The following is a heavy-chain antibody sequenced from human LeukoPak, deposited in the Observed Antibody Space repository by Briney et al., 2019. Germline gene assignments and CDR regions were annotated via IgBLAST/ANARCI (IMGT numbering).Heavy chain of an antibody. Sequence: GASVKVSCKASGYTFTSYGISWVRQAPGQGLEWMGWISAYNGNTNYAQKLQGRVTMTTDTSTSTAYMELRSLRSDDTAVYYCARDSYDCWSGSHGYMDVWGKGTTVTVSS. CDR3: ARDSYDCWSGSHGYMDV. V-gene: IGHV1-18*01. CDR2: ISAYNGNT. D-gene: IGHD3-3*01. CDR1: GYTFTSYG. J-gene: IGHJ6*03.